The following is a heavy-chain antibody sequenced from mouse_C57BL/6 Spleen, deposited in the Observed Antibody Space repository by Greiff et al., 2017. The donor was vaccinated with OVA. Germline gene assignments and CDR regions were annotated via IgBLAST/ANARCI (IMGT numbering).Heavy chain of an antibody. D-gene: IGHD3-1*01. V-gene: IGHV2-6-1*01. CDR1: GFSLTSYG. Sequence: VHLVESGPGLVAPSQSLSITCTVSGFSLTSYGVHWVRQPPGKGLEWLVVIWSDGSTTYNSALKSRLSISKDNSKSQVFLKMNSRQTDDTAMYYCARHQGLRGAMDYWGQGTSVTVSS. CDR2: IWSDGST. J-gene: IGHJ4*01. CDR3: ARHQGLRGAMDY.